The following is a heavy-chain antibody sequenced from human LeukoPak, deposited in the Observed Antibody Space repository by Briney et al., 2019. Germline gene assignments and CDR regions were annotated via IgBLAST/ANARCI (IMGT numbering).Heavy chain of an antibody. V-gene: IGHV4-34*01. Sequence: SETLSLTCAVYGGSFSGYYWSWIRQPPGKGLEWIGEINHSGSTNYNPSLKSRVTISVDTSKNQFSLKLSSVTAADTAVYYCARLNPDYYGSGSQLHFDYWGQGTLVTVSS. CDR2: INHSGST. D-gene: IGHD3-10*01. CDR1: GGSFSGYY. CDR3: ARLNPDYYGSGSQLHFDY. J-gene: IGHJ4*02.